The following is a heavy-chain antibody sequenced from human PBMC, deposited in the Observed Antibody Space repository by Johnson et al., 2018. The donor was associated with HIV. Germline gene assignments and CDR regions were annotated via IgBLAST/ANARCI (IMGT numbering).Heavy chain of an antibody. Sequence: VQLVESGGVVVQPGGSLRLSCAASGFTFDDYTMHWVRQAPGKGLEWVSLISWDGGSTYYADSVKGRFTISRDNSKNSLYLQMNSLRTEDTALYYCAKDLTRYSTSGDAFDIWGQGTMVTVSS. CDR2: ISWDGGST. D-gene: IGHD6-13*01. CDR1: GFTFDDYT. V-gene: IGHV3-43*01. CDR3: AKDLTRYSTSGDAFDI. J-gene: IGHJ3*02.